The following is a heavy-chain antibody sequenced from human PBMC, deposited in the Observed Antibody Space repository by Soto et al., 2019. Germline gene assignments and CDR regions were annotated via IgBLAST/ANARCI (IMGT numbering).Heavy chain of an antibody. CDR2: ISGSGGST. Sequence: GRSLRLSCAASRFTFSSYAMNWVRQAPGKGLEWVAAISGSGGSTDFADSVKDRFTISRDNSKNTLYLQMNSLRAEDTAVYYCARDPDGSGPNFDYCGEGTLVTVSS. V-gene: IGHV3-23*01. CDR1: RFTFSSYA. J-gene: IGHJ4*02. D-gene: IGHD6-19*01. CDR3: ARDPDGSGPNFDY.